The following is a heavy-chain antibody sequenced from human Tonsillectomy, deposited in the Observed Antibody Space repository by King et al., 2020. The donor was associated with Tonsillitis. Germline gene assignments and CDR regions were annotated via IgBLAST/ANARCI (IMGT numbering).Heavy chain of an antibody. J-gene: IGHJ4*02. D-gene: IGHD3-22*01. V-gene: IGHV1-8*01. CDR3: ARVSDSSGYYYFDY. CDR2: MNPNSGNT. Sequence: QLVQSGAEVKKPGASVKVSSKASGYTFTSYDINWVRQATGQGLEWMGWMNPNSGNTGYAQKFQGRVTMTRNTSISTAYMELSSLRSEDTAVYYCARVSDSSGYYYFDYWGQGTLVTVSS. CDR1: GYTFTSYD.